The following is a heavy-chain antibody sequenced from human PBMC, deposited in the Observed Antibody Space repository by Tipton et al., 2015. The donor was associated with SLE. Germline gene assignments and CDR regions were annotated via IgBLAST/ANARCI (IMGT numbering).Heavy chain of an antibody. Sequence: GSLRLSCAASGFTVSSNYMSWVRQAPGKGLEWVSVIYSGGSTYYADSVKGRFTISRGNSKNTLYLQMNSLRAEDTAVYYCARVLGGLGLFDYRGQGTLVTVSS. CDR3: ARVLGGLGLFDY. V-gene: IGHV3-53*05. CDR1: GFTVSSNY. D-gene: IGHD2-15*01. CDR2: IYSGGST. J-gene: IGHJ4*02.